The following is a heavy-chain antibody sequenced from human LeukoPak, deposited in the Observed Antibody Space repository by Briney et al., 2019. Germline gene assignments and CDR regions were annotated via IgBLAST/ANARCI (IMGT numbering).Heavy chain of an antibody. CDR2: IKSKTDGGTT. V-gene: IGHV3-15*01. CDR1: VFTFSNAW. J-gene: IGHJ4*02. CDR3: TTDEGYYYDSSGYYTLYYFDY. Sequence: GGSLRLSCAASVFTFSNAWMSWVRQAPGKGLEWVGRIKSKTDGGTTDYAAPVKGRFTISRDDSKNTLYLQMNSLKTEDTAVYYCTTDEGYYYDSSGYYTLYYFDYWGQGTLVTVSS. D-gene: IGHD3-22*01.